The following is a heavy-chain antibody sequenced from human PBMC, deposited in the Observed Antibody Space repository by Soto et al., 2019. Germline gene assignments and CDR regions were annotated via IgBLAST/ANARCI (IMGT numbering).Heavy chain of an antibody. V-gene: IGHV3-30*18. D-gene: IGHD5-18*01. J-gene: IGHJ5*02. CDR2: ISYDGSNK. Sequence: PAGSLRLSCAASRFTFISYRMHWVRQAPGKGLEWVAVISYDGSNKYYADSVKGRFTISRDNSKNTLYLQMNSLRAEDTAVYYCAKNYADTAMAPWGQGTLVTVSS. CDR1: RFTFISYR. CDR3: AKNYADTAMAP.